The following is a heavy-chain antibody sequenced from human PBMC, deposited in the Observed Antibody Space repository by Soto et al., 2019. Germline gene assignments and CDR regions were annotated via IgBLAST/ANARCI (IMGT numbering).Heavy chain of an antibody. CDR3: ARLRWYYYFDY. Sequence: SETLSLTCTVSGGSISSSSYYWGWIRQPPGKGLEWIGSIYYSGSTYYNPSLKSRVTISVDTSKNQFSLKLSSVTAADTAVYYCARLRWYYYFDYWGQGTLVTVSS. CDR1: GGSISSSSYY. J-gene: IGHJ4*02. V-gene: IGHV4-39*01. D-gene: IGHD2-15*01. CDR2: IYYSGST.